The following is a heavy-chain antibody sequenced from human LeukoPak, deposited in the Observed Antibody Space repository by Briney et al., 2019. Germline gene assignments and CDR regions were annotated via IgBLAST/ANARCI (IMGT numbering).Heavy chain of an antibody. CDR2: ISYDGSNK. V-gene: IGHV3-30-3*01. Sequence: QPGGSLRLSCAASGFTFSSYAMHWARQAPGKGLEWVAVISYDGSNKYYADSVKGRFTISRDNSKNTLYLQMNSLRAEDTAVYYCARDLPSSTATVVTPKGFDYWDQGTLVTVSS. D-gene: IGHD4-23*01. J-gene: IGHJ4*02. CDR3: ARDLPSSTATVVTPKGFDY. CDR1: GFTFSSYA.